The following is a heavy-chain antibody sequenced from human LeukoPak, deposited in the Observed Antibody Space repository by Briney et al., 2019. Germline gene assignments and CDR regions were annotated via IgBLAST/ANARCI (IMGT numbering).Heavy chain of an antibody. D-gene: IGHD3-22*01. Sequence: PSGTLSLTCAVSGGSISSSNWWRWVRHPPTKGLEWTGEIYHSGSTNYNPSLKSRVTISVDKSKNTFSLKLSSVTAADTAVYYCARGPYYYDSSGYYIPYYGMDVWGQGTTVTVYS. V-gene: IGHV4-4*02. J-gene: IGHJ6*01. CDR1: GGSISSSNW. CDR2: IYHSGST. CDR3: ARGPYYYDSSGYYIPYYGMDV.